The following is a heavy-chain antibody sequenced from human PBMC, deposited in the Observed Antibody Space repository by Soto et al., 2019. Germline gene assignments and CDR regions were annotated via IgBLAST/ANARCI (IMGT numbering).Heavy chain of an antibody. Sequence: EVQLVESGGGLVKPGGSLRLSCAASGFTFSSYSMNWVRQAPGKGLEWVSSISSSSSYIYYADSVKGRFTISRDNDKNSLYRQIDSLRAEDTAVSYCASIYYGSWTDVSKSWYVDLWGRGTLVTVSS. CDR1: GFTFSSYS. J-gene: IGHJ2*01. D-gene: IGHD3-10*01. CDR3: ASIYYGSWTDVSKSWYVDL. V-gene: IGHV3-21*01. CDR2: ISSSSSYI.